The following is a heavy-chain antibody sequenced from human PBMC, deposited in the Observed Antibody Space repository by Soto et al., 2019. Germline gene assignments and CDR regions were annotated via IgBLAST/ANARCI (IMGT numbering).Heavy chain of an antibody. J-gene: IGHJ4*01. CDR1: GFTFSSYA. CDR2: ISGNGVIT. Sequence: GSLRLSCAASGFTFSSYAMNWVRQAPGKGLEWVSAISGNGVITYYADSVKGRFTISRDNSRNTLYLQMNSLRVEDSALYYCAIKLSSGWYFYFDHWGQGTLVTVSS. V-gene: IGHV3-23*01. CDR3: AIKLSSGWYFYFDH. D-gene: IGHD6-19*01.